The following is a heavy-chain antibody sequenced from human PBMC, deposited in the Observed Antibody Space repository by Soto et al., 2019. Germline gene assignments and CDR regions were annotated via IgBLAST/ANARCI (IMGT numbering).Heavy chain of an antibody. V-gene: IGHV4-39*01. CDR2: IYYSGST. CDR1: GGSIISSSYY. J-gene: IGHJ4*02. Sequence: PSETLSLTCTFSGGSIISSSYYWGWIRQPPGKGLEWIGSIYYSGSTYYNPSLKSRVAISVDTSKNQFSLKLSSVTAADTAVYYCARHRARSSYFDYWGQGTLVTVSS. CDR3: ARHRARSSYFDY.